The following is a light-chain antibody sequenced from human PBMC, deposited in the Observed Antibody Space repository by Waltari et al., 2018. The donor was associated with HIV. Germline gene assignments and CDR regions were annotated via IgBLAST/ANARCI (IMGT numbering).Light chain of an antibody. CDR2: KDI. J-gene: IGLJ3*02. CDR1: ALPKKY. Sequence: SYDLTQTPSVSVSPGQTARINCSRGALPKKYSSWYRQKGGQAPILLIYKDIERPSGIPDRISGSGSGTGVTLTITDVQAEDEGDYFCQSTDHDGTWVFGGGTKLTVL. CDR3: QSTDHDGTWV. V-gene: IGLV3-25*03.